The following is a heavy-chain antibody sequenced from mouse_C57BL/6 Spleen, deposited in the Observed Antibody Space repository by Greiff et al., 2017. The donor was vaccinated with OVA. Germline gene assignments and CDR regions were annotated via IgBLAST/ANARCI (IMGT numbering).Heavy chain of an antibody. V-gene: IGHV5-9-1*02. CDR3: TRDDGYPLAY. D-gene: IGHD2-3*01. J-gene: IGHJ3*01. Sequence: EVKVVESGEGLVKPGGSLKLSCAASGFTFSSYAMSWVRQTPEKRLEWVAYISSGGDYIYYADTVKGRFTISRDNARNTLYLQMSSLKSEDTAMYYCTRDDGYPLAYWGQGTLVTVSA. CDR2: ISSGGDYI. CDR1: GFTFSSYA.